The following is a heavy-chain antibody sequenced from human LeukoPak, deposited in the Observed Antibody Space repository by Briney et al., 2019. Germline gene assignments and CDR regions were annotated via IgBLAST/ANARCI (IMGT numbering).Heavy chain of an antibody. D-gene: IGHD6-19*01. J-gene: IGHJ3*02. CDR1: GFTFSIYA. CDR2: ISGSGGST. CDR3: AKDKGDIAVAEGHDAFDI. V-gene: IGHV3-23*01. Sequence: PGGSLRLSCAASGFTFSIYAMSWVRQAPGKGLEWVSAISGSGGSTYYADSVKGRFTISRDNSKNTLYLQMNSLRAEDTAVYYCAKDKGDIAVAEGHDAFDIWGQGTMVTVSS.